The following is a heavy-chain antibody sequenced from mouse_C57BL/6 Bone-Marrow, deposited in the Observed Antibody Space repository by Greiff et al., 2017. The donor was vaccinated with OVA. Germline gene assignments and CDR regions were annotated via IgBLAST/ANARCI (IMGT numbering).Heavy chain of an antibody. V-gene: IGHV1-61*01. J-gene: IGHJ2*01. Sequence: VKLQQPGAELVRPGSSVKLSCKASGYTFTSYWMDWVKQRPGQGLEWIGNIYPSDSETHYNQKFKDKATLTVDKSSSTAYMQLSSLTSEDSAVSYCARNSSGYPYSGEYWGQGTTLTVSS. CDR2: IYPSDSET. CDR1: GYTFTSYW. D-gene: IGHD3-2*02. CDR3: ARNSSGYPYSGEY.